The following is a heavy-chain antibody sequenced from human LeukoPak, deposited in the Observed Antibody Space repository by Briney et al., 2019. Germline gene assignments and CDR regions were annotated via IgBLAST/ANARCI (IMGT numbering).Heavy chain of an antibody. Sequence: SETLSLTCTVSGASISNYYWSWIRQPAGKGLVWIGRIYPSGSTNYNPSLKSRVTMSVDTSKNQFSLKLRSLTAADTAVYYCARRVNYGDYFYNWGQGTLVTVSS. CDR3: ARRVNYGDYFYN. D-gene: IGHD4-17*01. V-gene: IGHV4-4*07. CDR2: IYPSGST. J-gene: IGHJ4*02. CDR1: GASISNYY.